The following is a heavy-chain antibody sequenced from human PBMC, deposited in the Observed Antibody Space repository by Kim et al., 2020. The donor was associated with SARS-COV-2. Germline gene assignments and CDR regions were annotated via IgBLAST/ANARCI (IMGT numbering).Heavy chain of an antibody. D-gene: IGHD3-10*01. Sequence: GGSLRLSCTASGFTFGDYAMSWVRQAPGKGLEWVGFIRSKAYGGTTEYAASVKGRFTISRDDPKSIAYLQMNSLKTEDTAVYYCTREGSMVRGVIFDYWGQETLVTVSS. V-gene: IGHV3-49*04. CDR3: TREGSMVRGVIFDY. CDR2: IRSKAYGGTT. J-gene: IGHJ4*02. CDR1: GFTFGDYA.